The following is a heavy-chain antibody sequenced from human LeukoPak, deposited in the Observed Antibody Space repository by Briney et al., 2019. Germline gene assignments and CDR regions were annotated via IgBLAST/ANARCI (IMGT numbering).Heavy chain of an antibody. D-gene: IGHD3-10*01. V-gene: IGHV1-18*01. CDR2: ISAYNGNT. Sequence: ASVKVSCTASGYTFTSYGISWVRQASGQGLEWMGWISAYNGNTNYAQKLQGRVTMTTDTSTSTAYMELRSLRSDDTAVYYCATNGAGSGSSTIYYFDYWGQGTLVTVSS. J-gene: IGHJ4*02. CDR1: GYTFTSYG. CDR3: ATNGAGSGSSTIYYFDY.